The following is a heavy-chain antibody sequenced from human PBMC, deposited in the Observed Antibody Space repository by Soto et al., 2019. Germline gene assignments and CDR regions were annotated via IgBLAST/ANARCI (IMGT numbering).Heavy chain of an antibody. Sequence: QVQLVQSGAEVKKPGASVKVSCKASGYTFTSYAMHWVRQAPGQRLEWMGWINAGNGNTKYSQKFQGRVTITRDTSASTAYMELSSLRSEDTAVYYCARPPRESSSPDWYFDLWGRGTLVTVSS. V-gene: IGHV1-3*01. CDR3: ARPPRESSSPDWYFDL. CDR1: GYTFTSYA. D-gene: IGHD6-6*01. CDR2: INAGNGNT. J-gene: IGHJ2*01.